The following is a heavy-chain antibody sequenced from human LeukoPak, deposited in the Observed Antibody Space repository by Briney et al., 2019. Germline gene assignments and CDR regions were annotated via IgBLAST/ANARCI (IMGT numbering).Heavy chain of an antibody. V-gene: IGHV4-59*01. CDR3: AISGFSYSSSWAYFDY. CDR1: GGSISSYY. CDR2: IYYSGST. D-gene: IGHD6-13*01. J-gene: IGHJ4*02. Sequence: LETLSLTCTVSGGSISSYYWSWIRQPPGKGLEWIGYIYYSGSTNYNPSLKSRVTISVDTSKNQFSLKLSSVTAADTAVYYCAISGFSYSSSWAYFDYWGQGTLVTVSS.